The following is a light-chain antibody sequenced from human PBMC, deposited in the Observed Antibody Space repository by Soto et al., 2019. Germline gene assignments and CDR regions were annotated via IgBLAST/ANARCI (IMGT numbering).Light chain of an antibody. Sequence: AIRMTQSPSSFSASPGDRVTITCRASQGVSSYLAWYQQIPGKAPKLLIYAASTLQSGVPPRFSGSGSGTDFTLTISCLQSEDLATYYCQQYYNYPQTFGQGTKVEIK. V-gene: IGKV1-8*01. CDR1: QGVSSY. CDR2: AAS. CDR3: QQYYNYPQT. J-gene: IGKJ1*01.